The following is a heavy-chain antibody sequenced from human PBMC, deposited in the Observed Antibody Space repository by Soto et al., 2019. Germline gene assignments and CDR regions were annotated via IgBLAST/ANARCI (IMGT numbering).Heavy chain of an antibody. Sequence: SETLSLTCTVSGGSISSYYWSWIRQPPGKGLEWIGYMYNTGSTIYNPSLESRVTISVDTSKNQFSLKLNSVTAADTAVYYCARDLWGYCGADCYPLDVWGQGTTVTVSS. CDR1: GGSISSYY. J-gene: IGHJ6*02. CDR2: MYNTGST. D-gene: IGHD2-21*02. CDR3: ARDLWGYCGADCYPLDV. V-gene: IGHV4-59*01.